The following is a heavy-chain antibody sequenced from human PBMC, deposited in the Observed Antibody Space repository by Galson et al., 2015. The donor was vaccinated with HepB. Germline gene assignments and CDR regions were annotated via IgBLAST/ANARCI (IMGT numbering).Heavy chain of an antibody. CDR2: ISGRGGST. CDR3: AKSLIIASYSKYDS. J-gene: IGHJ4*02. CDR1: GFTLSNSA. V-gene: IGHV3-23*01. D-gene: IGHD3-10*01. Sequence: SLRLSRAASGFTLSNSAMSWVRQAPATRLEWVSSISGRGGSTYYAVSVKGRFAISRDNSKNTFYLQMNSLRAADTAIFYCAKSLIIASYSKYDSWGQGTLVTVSS.